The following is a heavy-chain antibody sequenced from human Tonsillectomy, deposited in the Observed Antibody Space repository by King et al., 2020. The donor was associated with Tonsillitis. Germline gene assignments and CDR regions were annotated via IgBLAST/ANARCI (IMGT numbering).Heavy chain of an antibody. D-gene: IGHD3-22*01. V-gene: IGHV1-18*01. CDR3: ARRDYYDSSGYGAFDI. Sequence: QLVQSGAEVKKPGASVKVSCNASGYIFTTSGVNWVRQAPGQGLEWMGWISGYNGNTNYAQNFQGRFTMTTDTSTSTAYMELRSLRSDDTAMYYCARRDYYDSSGYGAFDIWGQGTMVTFSS. CDR2: ISGYNGNT. CDR1: GYIFTTSG. J-gene: IGHJ3*02.